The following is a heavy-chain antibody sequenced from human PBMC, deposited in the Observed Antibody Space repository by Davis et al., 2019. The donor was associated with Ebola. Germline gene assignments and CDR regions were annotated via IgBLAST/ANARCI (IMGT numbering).Heavy chain of an antibody. CDR3: ARDYYDNSGDGFDI. D-gene: IGHD3-22*01. CDR2: IKEDGSAT. V-gene: IGHV3-7*01. J-gene: IGHJ3*02. CDR1: GVMLSRYW. Sequence: GESLKIPCAASGVMLSRYWMSWVRQAPGKGLEWVANIKEDGSATNYVDSVKGRFTISRDNAKKSLYLQLNSLRADDTAMYYCARDYYDNSGDGFDIWGQGTMVTVSS.